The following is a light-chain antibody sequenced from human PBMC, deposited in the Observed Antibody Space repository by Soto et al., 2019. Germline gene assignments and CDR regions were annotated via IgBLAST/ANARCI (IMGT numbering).Light chain of an antibody. V-gene: IGKV1-5*03. CDR1: QTISSW. CDR2: KAS. CDR3: QQYNSYWT. J-gene: IGKJ5*01. Sequence: DIQMTQSPSTLAGSVGDRVNSTCRASQTISSWLAWYQQKPGKAPKLLIYKASSLESGVPSSFSGSGSGTEFTLTISSMKPDDFATYYCQQYNSYWTFGHGTRLEIK.